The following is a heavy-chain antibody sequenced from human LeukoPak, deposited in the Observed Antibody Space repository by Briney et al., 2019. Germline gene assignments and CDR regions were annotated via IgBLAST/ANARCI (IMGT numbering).Heavy chain of an antibody. CDR2: ISSSSSFI. J-gene: IGHJ4*02. Sequence: PGGSLRLSCAASGSTFSIYSMNWVRQAPGKGLEWVSSISSSSSFIYYADSVKGRFTISRDNAKNSLYLQMNSLRAEDTAVYYCARELGSYSSSSQGDYWGQGTLVTVSS. V-gene: IGHV3-21*01. CDR1: GSTFSIYS. D-gene: IGHD6-6*01. CDR3: ARELGSYSSSSQGDY.